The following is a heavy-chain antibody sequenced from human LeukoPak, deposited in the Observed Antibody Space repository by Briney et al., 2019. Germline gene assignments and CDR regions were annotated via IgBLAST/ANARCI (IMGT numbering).Heavy chain of an antibody. CDR3: ARSAGKFHKIDY. V-gene: IGHV1-46*03. Sequence: ASGKVSCKASGYTFTSYYMHSVRQAPGQGLEWMGIINPSGGSTSYAQKFQGRVTTTRDTSTSTVYMEPSGLRSEDTAVYYCARSAGKFHKIDYWGQGTLVTVSS. CDR2: INPSGGST. CDR1: GYTFTSYY. J-gene: IGHJ4*02. D-gene: IGHD6-13*01.